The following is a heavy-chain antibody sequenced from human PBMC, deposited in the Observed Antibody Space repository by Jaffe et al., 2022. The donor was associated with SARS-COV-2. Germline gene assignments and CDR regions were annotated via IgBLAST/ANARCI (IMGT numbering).Heavy chain of an antibody. CDR2: INPNSGGT. V-gene: IGHV1-2*02. Sequence: QVQLVQSGAEVKKPGASVKVSCKASGYTFTGYYMHWVRQAPGQGLEWMGWINPNSGGTNYAQKFQGRVTMTRDTSISTAYMELSRLRSDDTAVYYCARGYCSSTSCYYYYYYYGMDVWGQGTTVTVSS. D-gene: IGHD2-2*01. J-gene: IGHJ6*02. CDR1: GYTFTGYY. CDR3: ARGYCSSTSCYYYYYYYGMDV.